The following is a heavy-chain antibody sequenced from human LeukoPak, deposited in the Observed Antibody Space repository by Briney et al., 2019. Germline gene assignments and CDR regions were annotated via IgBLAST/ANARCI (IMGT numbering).Heavy chain of an antibody. CDR3: ARGSPPYFVVVPAARWGWFDP. CDR2: IYYSGST. D-gene: IGHD2-2*01. Sequence: PSETLSLTCTVSGGSISSGGYYWSWIRQHPGKGLEWIGYIYYSGSTYYNPSLKSRVTISVDTSKNQFSLKLSSVTAADTAVYYCARGSPPYFVVVPAARWGWFDPWGQGTLVTVS. V-gene: IGHV4-31*03. CDR1: GGSISSGGYY. J-gene: IGHJ5*02.